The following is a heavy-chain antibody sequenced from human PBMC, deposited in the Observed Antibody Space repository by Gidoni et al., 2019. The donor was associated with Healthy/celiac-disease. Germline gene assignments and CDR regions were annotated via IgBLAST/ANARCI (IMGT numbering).Heavy chain of an antibody. CDR1: ASTSPAYY. J-gene: IGHJ4*02. D-gene: IGHD3-10*01. CDR2: INPNSGGT. Sequence: QVPLLQSGAEVKKPGASVTVACKASASTSPAYYMPWVRQAPGQGLEWMGRINPNSGGTNYAQKFQGRVTMTRDTSISTAYMELSRLRSDDTAVYYCARVGQEYYYGSGSYDYWGQGTLVTVSS. V-gene: IGHV1-2*06. CDR3: ARVGQEYYYGSGSYDY.